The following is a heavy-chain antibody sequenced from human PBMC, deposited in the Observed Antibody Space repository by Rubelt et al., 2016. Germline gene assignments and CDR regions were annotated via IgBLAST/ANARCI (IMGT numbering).Heavy chain of an antibody. V-gene: IGHV4-39*07. CDR2: IYYSGST. CDR1: GGSISSSSYY. D-gene: IGHD3-9*01. Sequence: QLQLQESGPGLVKPSETLSLTCTVSGGSISSSSYYWGWIRQPPGKGLEWIGSIYYSGSTYYNPSLKGRVTISVDTSKNQFFLKLSSVTAADTAVYYCARVNYDILTGYGPFDYWGQGTLVTVSS. J-gene: IGHJ4*02. CDR3: ARVNYDILTGYGPFDY.